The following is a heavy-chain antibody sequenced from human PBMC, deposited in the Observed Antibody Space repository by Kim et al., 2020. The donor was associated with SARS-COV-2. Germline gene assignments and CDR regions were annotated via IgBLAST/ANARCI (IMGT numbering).Heavy chain of an antibody. J-gene: IGHJ4*01. CDR2: ISSSSSYI. Sequence: GGSLRLSCAASGFTFSSYSMNWVRQAPGKGLEWVSSISSSSSYIYYADSVKGRFTISRDNAKNSLYLQMNSLRAEDTAVYYCARVSAEKYYYGSGGYDGWGQGTLVTVSS. CDR1: GFTFSSYS. D-gene: IGHD3-10*01. V-gene: IGHV3-21*01. CDR3: ARVSAEKYYYGSGGYDG.